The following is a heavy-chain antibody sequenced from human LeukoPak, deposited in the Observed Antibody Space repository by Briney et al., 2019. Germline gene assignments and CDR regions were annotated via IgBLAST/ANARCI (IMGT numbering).Heavy chain of an antibody. CDR1: GFTFSSYS. V-gene: IGHV3-21*01. CDR2: ISSSSSHI. D-gene: IGHD2-2*03. J-gene: IGHJ6*03. Sequence: GGSLRLSCAASGFTFSSYSMNWVRQAPGKGLEWVSSISSSSSHIYYADSVKGRFTISRDNAKNSLYLQMNSLRAEDTAVYYCARTRGYCSSTSCSYYYYYYMDVWGKGTTVTVSS. CDR3: ARTRGYCSSTSCSYYYYYYMDV.